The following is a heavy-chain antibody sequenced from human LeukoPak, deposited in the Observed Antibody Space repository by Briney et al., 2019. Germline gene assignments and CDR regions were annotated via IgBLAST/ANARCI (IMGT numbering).Heavy chain of an antibody. J-gene: IGHJ4*02. CDR3: ARDPGRVGMRYYFDF. Sequence: GGSLRLSCAASGFTFSSYAMYWVRQAPGKGLEWVAVISSDGRNEYYADSVRGRFTISRDNSENTVYLQMNSLRPEDTVVYYCARDPGRVGMRYYFDFWGQGTLVTVSS. CDR2: ISSDGRNE. D-gene: IGHD3-10*01. V-gene: IGHV3-30*04. CDR1: GFTFSSYA.